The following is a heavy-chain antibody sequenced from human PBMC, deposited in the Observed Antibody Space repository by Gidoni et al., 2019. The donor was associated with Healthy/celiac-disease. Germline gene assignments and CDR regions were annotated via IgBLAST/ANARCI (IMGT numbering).Heavy chain of an antibody. J-gene: IGHJ4*02. V-gene: IGHV4-61*02. CDR3: ARDSSGYWGFDY. D-gene: IGHD3-22*01. Sequence: QVQLQASGPVLVKPSQTLSLTCTVSGCSISSGSYYGSWIRQPAGKGLEWIGRIYTSGSTNYNPSLKSRVTISVDTSKNQFSLKLSSVTAADKAVYYCARDSSGYWGFDYWGQGTLVTVSS. CDR2: IYTSGST. CDR1: GCSISSGSYY.